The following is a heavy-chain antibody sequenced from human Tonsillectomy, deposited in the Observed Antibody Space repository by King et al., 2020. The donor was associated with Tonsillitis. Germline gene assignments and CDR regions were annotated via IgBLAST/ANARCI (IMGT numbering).Heavy chain of an antibody. J-gene: IGHJ6*02. CDR3: ARDHSMTTAEYGMDV. CDR1: GFSFRSYN. CDR2: ISSSSSYI. V-gene: IGHV3-21*01. D-gene: IGHD4-17*01. Sequence: VQLVESGGGLVTPGGSLSLSCAASGFSFRSYNMNWVRQAPGKGLEWVSSISSSSSYIYYADSMKGRFTISRDNAMNSLYLQMDSLRAEDTAVYYCARDHSMTTAEYGMDVWGQGTTVIVSS.